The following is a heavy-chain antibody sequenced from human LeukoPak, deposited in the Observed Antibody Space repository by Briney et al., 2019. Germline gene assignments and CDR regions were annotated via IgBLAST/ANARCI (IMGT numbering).Heavy chain of an antibody. D-gene: IGHD3-10*01. J-gene: IGHJ3*02. V-gene: IGHV3-20*04. CDR1: GFTFDDYG. Sequence: GGSLRLSCAASGFTFDDYGMSWVCQAPGKGLEWVSGINWNGGSTGYADSVKGRFTISRDNAKNSLYLQMNSLRAEDTALYYCARDYGFPGSGSYYAFDIWGQGTMVTVSS. CDR2: INWNGGST. CDR3: ARDYGFPGSGSYYAFDI.